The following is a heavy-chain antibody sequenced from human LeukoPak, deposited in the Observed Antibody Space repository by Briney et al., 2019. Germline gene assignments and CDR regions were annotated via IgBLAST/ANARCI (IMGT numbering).Heavy chain of an antibody. CDR3: ARVRNYYGSGSYLGGDYYFDY. CDR1: GFTFSSYW. CDR2: IKQDGSEK. Sequence: GGSLRLSCAASGFTFSSYWMSWVRQAPGKGLEWVANIKQDGSEKYYVDSVKGRFTISRDNAKNSLYLQMNSLRAEDTVVYYCARVRNYYGSGSYLGGDYYFDYWGQGTLVTVSS. V-gene: IGHV3-7*01. J-gene: IGHJ4*02. D-gene: IGHD3-10*01.